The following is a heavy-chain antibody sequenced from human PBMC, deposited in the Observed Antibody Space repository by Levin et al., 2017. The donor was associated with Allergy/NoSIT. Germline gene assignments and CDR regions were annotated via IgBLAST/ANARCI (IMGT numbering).Heavy chain of an antibody. CDR1: GGSFSAYY. CDR3: ASSRAYGGYDWAYYFDH. CDR2: INNSGST. J-gene: IGHJ4*02. D-gene: IGHD5-12*01. Sequence: GSLRLSCAVYGGSFSAYYWSWIRQPPGKGLEWIGEINNSGSTNYNPSLKSRVTISVDTSKNQFSLKLSSVTAADTAVYYCASSRAYGGYDWAYYFDHWGQGIPVTVSS. V-gene: IGHV4-34*01.